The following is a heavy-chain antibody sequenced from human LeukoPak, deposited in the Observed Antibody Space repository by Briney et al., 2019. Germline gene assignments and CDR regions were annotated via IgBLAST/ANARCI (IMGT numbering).Heavy chain of an antibody. CDR2: IYYSGST. D-gene: IGHD6-19*01. CDR3: ARSGRAVAGTDWFDP. V-gene: IGHV4-31*03. J-gene: IGHJ5*02. Sequence: TLSLTCTVSGGSISSGDYYWSWLRQHPGEGLEWIGYIYYSGSTYYNPSLKSRVTISVDTSKNQFSLKLSSVTAADTAVYYCARSGRAVAGTDWFDPWGQGTLVTVSS. CDR1: GGSISSGDYY.